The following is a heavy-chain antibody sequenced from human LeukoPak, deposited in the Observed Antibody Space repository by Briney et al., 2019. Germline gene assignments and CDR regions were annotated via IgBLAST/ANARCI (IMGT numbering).Heavy chain of an antibody. D-gene: IGHD4-17*01. Sequence: SETLSLTCTVSGGSISRYWWGWIRQPAGKGLEWIGHIYYKGSTNYNPSLKSRATISVDTSKNQFSLKLSSVTAADTAVYYCASHESYGDANWFDPWGQGTLVTVSS. CDR1: GGSISRYW. CDR2: IYYKGST. J-gene: IGHJ5*02. V-gene: IGHV4-59*08. CDR3: ASHESYGDANWFDP.